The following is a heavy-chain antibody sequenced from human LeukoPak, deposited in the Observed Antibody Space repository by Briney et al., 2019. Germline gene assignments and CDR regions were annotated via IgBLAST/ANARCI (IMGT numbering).Heavy chain of an antibody. J-gene: IGHJ6*03. D-gene: IGHD3-10*01. CDR1: GGSIGSSY. V-gene: IGHV4-59*01. Sequence: PSETLSLTCTVSGGSIGSSYWHWIRQAPGKGLEWIGYIYYTGSTTYNPSLKSRITMSVDTSKNRFSLKMWSVTAADTAVYYCARGLRVVRGRNYYYYYMDVWGKGTTVTVSS. CDR2: IYYTGST. CDR3: ARGLRVVRGRNYYYYYMDV.